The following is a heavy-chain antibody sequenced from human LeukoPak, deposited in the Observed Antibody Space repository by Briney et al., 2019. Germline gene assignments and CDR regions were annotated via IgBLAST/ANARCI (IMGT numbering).Heavy chain of an antibody. Sequence: GGSLRLSCAASGFTFSSNWMYWVRQAPGKGLVWVSRIKSDGSGTSYADSVKGRFTISKDNAKNTLYLQMNSLRAEDTAVYYCATCGSSLKYYYGVDVWGQGTTVTVSS. V-gene: IGHV3-74*01. CDR2: IKSDGSGT. CDR3: ATCGSSLKYYYGVDV. J-gene: IGHJ6*02. D-gene: IGHD1-26*01. CDR1: GFTFSSNW.